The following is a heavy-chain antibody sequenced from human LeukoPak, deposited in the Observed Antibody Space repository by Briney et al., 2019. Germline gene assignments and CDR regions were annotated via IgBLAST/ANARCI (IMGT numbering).Heavy chain of an antibody. D-gene: IGHD3-22*01. V-gene: IGHV1-2*06. J-gene: IGHJ4*02. CDR1: GYTFTGYY. Sequence: ASVKVSCKASGYTFTGYYMHWVRQAPGQGLEWMGRINPNSGGTNYAQKFQGRVTMTRDTSISTAYMELSRLRSDDTAVYYCAREDSPYYYDSSGYPFDYWGQGTLVTVSS. CDR3: AREDSPYYYDSSGYPFDY. CDR2: INPNSGGT.